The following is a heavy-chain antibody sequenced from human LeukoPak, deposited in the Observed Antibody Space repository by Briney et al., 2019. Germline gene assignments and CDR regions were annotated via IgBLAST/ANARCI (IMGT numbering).Heavy chain of an antibody. J-gene: IGHJ6*02. CDR1: GFTFDDYA. Sequence: GGSLRLSCAASGFTFDDYAMHWVRQAPGKGLEWVSGISWNSGSIGYADSVKGRFTISRDNAKNSLYLQMNSLRAEDTALYYCAKDTFNYYGMDVWGQGSTVTVSS. CDR2: ISWNSGSI. D-gene: IGHD3-16*01. CDR3: AKDTFNYYGMDV. V-gene: IGHV3-9*01.